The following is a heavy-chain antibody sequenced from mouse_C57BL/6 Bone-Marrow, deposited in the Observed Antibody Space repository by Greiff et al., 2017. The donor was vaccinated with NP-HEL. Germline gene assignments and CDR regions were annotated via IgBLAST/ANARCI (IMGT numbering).Heavy chain of an antibody. CDR3: ATGYGSSPYYCDY. Sequence: QVQLQQPGAELVRPGSSVKLSCKASGYTFTSYWMHWVKQRPIQGLEWIGNIDPSDSETHYNQKFKDKATLTVDKSSSTAYMQLSSLTSEDAAVYYGATGYGSSPYYCDYWGQGTTLTVSP. CDR2: IDPSDSET. J-gene: IGHJ2*01. CDR1: GYTFTSYW. D-gene: IGHD1-1*01. V-gene: IGHV1-52*01.